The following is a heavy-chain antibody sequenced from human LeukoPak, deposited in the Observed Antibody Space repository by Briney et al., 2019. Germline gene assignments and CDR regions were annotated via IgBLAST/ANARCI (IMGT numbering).Heavy chain of an antibody. CDR1: GFSFDDYA. V-gene: IGHV3-9*01. CDR2: ISWNSGGM. CDR3: ARGRWLSESPLDY. J-gene: IGHJ4*02. Sequence: PGGSLRLSCAASGFSFDDYAMHWVRQAQGKGVEGVSGISWNSGGMGYADSVHCRFTISRDNAKNSLYLQMNSLRTEDTALYYCARGRWLSESPLDYWGQGTLVTVSS. D-gene: IGHD5-24*01.